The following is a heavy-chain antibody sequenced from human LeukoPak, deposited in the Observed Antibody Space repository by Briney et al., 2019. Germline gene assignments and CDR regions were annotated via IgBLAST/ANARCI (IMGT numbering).Heavy chain of an antibody. CDR3: AREAYYYDSSRSHDAFDM. CDR2: VSGSGRNT. D-gene: IGHD3-22*01. V-gene: IGHV3-23*01. J-gene: IGHJ3*02. CDR1: GFTFSNYA. Sequence: GGSLRLSCAGSGFTFSNYAMTWVRQAPGKGLEWVSSVSGSGRNTFYPDSVEGRFTISRDNAKNTLYLQMNSLRAEDTAVYYCAREAYYYDSSRSHDAFDMWGQGTMVTVSS.